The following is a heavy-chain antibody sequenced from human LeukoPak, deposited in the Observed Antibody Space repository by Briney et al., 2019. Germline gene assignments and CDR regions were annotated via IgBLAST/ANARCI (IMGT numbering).Heavy chain of an antibody. CDR2: ISAYNGNT. CDR3: ARARDYYDSSGKFDY. CDR1: GYTFTSYG. Sequence: GASVKVSCKASGYTFTSYGISWVRQAPGQGLEWMGWISAYNGNTNYAQKLQGRVTMTTDTSTSTAYMELRSLRSDDTAVYYCARARDYYDSSGKFDYWGQGTLVTVSS. J-gene: IGHJ4*02. V-gene: IGHV1-18*01. D-gene: IGHD3-22*01.